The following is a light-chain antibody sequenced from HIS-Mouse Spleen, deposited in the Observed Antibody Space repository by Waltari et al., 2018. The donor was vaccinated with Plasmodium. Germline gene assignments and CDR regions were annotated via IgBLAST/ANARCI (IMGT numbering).Light chain of an antibody. CDR1: ALPKTY. J-gene: IGLJ3*02. V-gene: IGLV3-10*01. Sequence: SYELTQPPSASVSPGQTARITCSGDALPKTYAYWYQQKSGQAPVLVIYEDSKRPSGNPERFSGSSSGTMATLTISGAQVEDEADYYCYSTDSSGNHRVFGGGTKLTVL. CDR2: EDS. CDR3: YSTDSSGNHRV.